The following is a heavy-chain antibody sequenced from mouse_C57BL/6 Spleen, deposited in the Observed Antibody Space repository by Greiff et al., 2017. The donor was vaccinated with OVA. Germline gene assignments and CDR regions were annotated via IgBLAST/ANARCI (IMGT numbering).Heavy chain of an antibody. CDR1: GDTVTSYW. Sequence: VQLQQPGAERGKPGASGKLSCKASGDTVTSYWMHWVKQRPGQGREWIGMIHPNSGSTNYNEKFKSKATLTVDKSSSTAYMQLSSLTSEDSAVYYCARCLITTVGAAMDYWGQGTSVTVSS. V-gene: IGHV1-64*01. J-gene: IGHJ4*01. D-gene: IGHD1-1*01. CDR2: IHPNSGST. CDR3: ARCLITTVGAAMDY.